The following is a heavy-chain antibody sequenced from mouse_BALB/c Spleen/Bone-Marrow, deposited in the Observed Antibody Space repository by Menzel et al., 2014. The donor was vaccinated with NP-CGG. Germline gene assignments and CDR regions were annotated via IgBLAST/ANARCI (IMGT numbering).Heavy chain of an antibody. Sequence: KESGAGVFFLFFSVPLSFQGSGYTFTDNWIYWVKQRPGQGLEWIGAIDTSDSYTNFNQKFMGKASLTVDASSSTAYMQVSSLTSDDSAVYYCARGGHDFSLDYWGQGTSVTVSS. CDR1: GYTFTDNW. D-gene: IGHD2-4*01. J-gene: IGHJ4*01. V-gene: IGHV1-69*01. CDR2: IDTSDSYT. CDR3: ARGGHDFSLDY.